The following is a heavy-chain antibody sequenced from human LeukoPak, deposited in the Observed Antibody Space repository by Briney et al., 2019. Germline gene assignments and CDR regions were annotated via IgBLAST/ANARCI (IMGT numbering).Heavy chain of an antibody. D-gene: IGHD6-13*01. CDR2: IYYSGSTYYSGST. J-gene: IGHJ5*02. CDR3: ARDMGLWSSSSRKYNWFDP. Sequence: PSETLSLTCTDSGGSISSYYWTWIRQPPGKGLEWIGYIYYSGSTYYSGSTNYNPSLKSRVTISVDTSKNQFSLKLSSVTPADTAVYYCARDMGLWSSSSRKYNWFDPWGQGTLVTVSS. V-gene: IGHV4-59*01. CDR1: GGSISSYY.